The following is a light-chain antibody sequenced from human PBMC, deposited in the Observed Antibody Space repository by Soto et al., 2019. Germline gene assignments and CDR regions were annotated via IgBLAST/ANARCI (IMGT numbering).Light chain of an antibody. CDR2: EVY. Sequence: QSALNQPPSVSGSPGQSVTISFSGTSSDVGSYNHVSWYQQAPGTAPKVMIYEVYNRPSGVPDRFSGSKSGNTASLTISGLQPEDEADYYCYSFTTSNTYVFGTGTKLTVL. J-gene: IGLJ1*01. CDR3: YSFTTSNTYV. V-gene: IGLV2-18*02. CDR1: SSDVGSYNH.